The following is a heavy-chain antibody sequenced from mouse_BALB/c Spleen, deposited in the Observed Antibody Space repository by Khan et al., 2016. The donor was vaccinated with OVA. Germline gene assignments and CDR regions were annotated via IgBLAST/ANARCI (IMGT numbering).Heavy chain of an antibody. CDR2: ISYSGST. J-gene: IGHJ2*01. D-gene: IGHD1-2*01. V-gene: IGHV3-2*02. CDR3: ARTARIKY. CDR1: GYSITSGYG. Sequence: EVQLQESGPGLVKPSQSLSLTCTVTGYSITSGYGWNWIRQFPGNKLEWMGYISYSGSTNYNPSLKSRISITRDTSKIQFFLQLNSVTTEDTASYYCARTARIKYWGQGTTLTVSS.